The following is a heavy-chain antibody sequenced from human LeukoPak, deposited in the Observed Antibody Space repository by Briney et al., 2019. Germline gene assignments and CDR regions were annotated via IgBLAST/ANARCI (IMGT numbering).Heavy chain of an antibody. D-gene: IGHD2-21*01. V-gene: IGHV3-74*03. CDR3: IRDEALWRLDY. CDR2: IDEGGTNA. CDR1: GFTFSNHW. Sequence: GGSLRLSCAASGFTFSNHWMHWVRQAPGKGLVWVSRIDEGGTNAMYADSVKGRFSISRDNAKNTVNLQMNSLRAEDTGVYYCIRDEALWRLDYWGQGTLVTVSS. J-gene: IGHJ4*02.